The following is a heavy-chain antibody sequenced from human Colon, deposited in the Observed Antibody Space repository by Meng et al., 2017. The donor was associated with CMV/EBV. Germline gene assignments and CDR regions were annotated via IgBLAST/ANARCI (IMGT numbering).Heavy chain of an antibody. CDR1: GGSFSGYY. CDR3: ASILFAAAAGGWGGY. J-gene: IGHJ4*02. D-gene: IGHD6-13*01. Sequence: QVDLQQWRAGLLKPSEALALTCAVYGGSFSGYYWSWIRQPPGKGLEWIGEINHSGSTNYNPSLKSRVTISVDTSKNQFSLKLSSVTAADTAVYYCASILFAAAAGGWGGYWGQGTLVTVSS. V-gene: IGHV4-34*01. CDR2: INHSGST.